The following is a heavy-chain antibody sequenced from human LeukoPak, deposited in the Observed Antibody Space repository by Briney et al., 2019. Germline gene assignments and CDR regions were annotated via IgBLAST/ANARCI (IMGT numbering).Heavy chain of an antibody. J-gene: IGHJ5*02. CDR3: ARGRDWFDP. CDR2: IYYSGST. V-gene: IGHV4-59*01. Sequence: KPSETLSLTCTVSGGSISSYYWSWLRQPPGKGLEWIGYIYYSGSTNYNPSLKSRVTISVDTSKNQFSLKLSSVTAADTAVYYCARGRDWFDPWGQGTLVTVSS. CDR1: GGSISSYY.